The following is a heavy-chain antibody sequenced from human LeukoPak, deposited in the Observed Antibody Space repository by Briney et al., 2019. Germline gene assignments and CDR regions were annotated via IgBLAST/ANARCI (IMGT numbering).Heavy chain of an antibody. D-gene: IGHD2-2*01. CDR3: AGQYCGSTSCYGFDAFDI. J-gene: IGHJ3*02. Sequence: GGSLRLSCAGSGFTFSSYWMHWVRQAPGKGLVWVSRITNDGSTTSYADSVKGRFTISRDNAKNTLYLQMNSLRAEDTAVYYCAGQYCGSTSCYGFDAFDIWGQGTKVTVSS. CDR2: ITNDGSTT. CDR1: GFTFSSYW. V-gene: IGHV3-74*01.